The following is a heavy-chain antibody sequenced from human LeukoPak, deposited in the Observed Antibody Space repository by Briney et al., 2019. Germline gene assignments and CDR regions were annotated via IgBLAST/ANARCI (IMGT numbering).Heavy chain of an antibody. CDR3: AKRNSSGYYYFDY. D-gene: IGHD3-22*01. V-gene: IGHV3-23*01. CDR1: GFTFSSYA. CDR2: ISGSGGST. Sequence: GGSLRLSCAASGFTFSSYAMSWVRQAPGKGLEWVPAISGSGGSTYYADSVKGRFTISRDNSKNTLYLQMNSLRAEDTAVYYCAKRNSSGYYYFDYWGQGTLVTVSS. J-gene: IGHJ4*02.